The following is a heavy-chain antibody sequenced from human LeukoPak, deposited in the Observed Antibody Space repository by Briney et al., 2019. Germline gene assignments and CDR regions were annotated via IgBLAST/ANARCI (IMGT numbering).Heavy chain of an antibody. J-gene: IGHJ5*02. D-gene: IGHD2-15*01. CDR1: GGSISSYY. CDR2: ITSSGST. CDR3: AGEPGYCSGGSCYGGWFDP. V-gene: IGHV4-34*01. Sequence: SETLSLTCTVSGGSISSYYWSWIRQPPGKGLEWIGEITSSGSTHYNPSLKSRVTISGDTSKNQFSLKLSSVTAADTAVYYCAGEPGYCSGGSCYGGWFDPWGQGTLVTVSS.